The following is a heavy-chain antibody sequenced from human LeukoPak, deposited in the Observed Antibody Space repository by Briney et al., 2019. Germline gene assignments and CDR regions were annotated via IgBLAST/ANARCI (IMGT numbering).Heavy chain of an antibody. V-gene: IGHV3-48*01. J-gene: IGHJ3*02. CDR1: GFTFSSYS. CDR2: ISSSSSTI. Sequence: GGSLRLSCAASGFTFSSYSMNWVRQAPGKGLEWVSYISSSSSTIYYADSVKGRFTISRDNAKNSLYLQMNSLRAEDTAVYYCARADYVWGSYRWDGFDIWGQGTMVTVSS. D-gene: IGHD3-16*02. CDR3: ARADYVWGSYRWDGFDI.